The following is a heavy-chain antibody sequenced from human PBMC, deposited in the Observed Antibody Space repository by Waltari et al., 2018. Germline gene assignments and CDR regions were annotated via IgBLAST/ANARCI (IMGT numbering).Heavy chain of an antibody. D-gene: IGHD3-16*02. CDR1: GYTFTSYD. CDR3: ARAGRDDYVWGSYRGSDY. J-gene: IGHJ4*02. Sequence: QVQLVQSGAEVKKPGASVKVSCKASGYTFTSYDIHWVRQATGQGLEWMGWMNPNSGNTGYAQKFQGRVTMTRNTSISTAYMELSSLRSEDTAVYYCARAGRDDYVWGSYRGSDYWGQGTLVTVSS. CDR2: MNPNSGNT. V-gene: IGHV1-8*01.